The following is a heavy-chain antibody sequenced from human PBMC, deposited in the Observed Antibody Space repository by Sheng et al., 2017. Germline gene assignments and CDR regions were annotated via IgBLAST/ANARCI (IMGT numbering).Heavy chain of an antibody. D-gene: IGHD1-26*01. Sequence: RLQLQESGPGLVKPSETLSLTCTVSGGSISSGSYNWGWIRQPPGKGLEWIGSIYYSGSTYYNPSLKSRVTISVHTSKNQFSLKLSSVTAADTAVYYCAREGAMGFDYWGQGTLGHRLL. CDR3: AREGAMGFDY. J-gene: IGHJ4*02. CDR1: GGSISSGSYN. CDR2: IYYSGST. V-gene: IGHV4-39*06.